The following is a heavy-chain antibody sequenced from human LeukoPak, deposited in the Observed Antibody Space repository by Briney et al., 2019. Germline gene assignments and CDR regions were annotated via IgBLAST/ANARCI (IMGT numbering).Heavy chain of an antibody. Sequence: PGGSLRLSCAASGSTFSDYYMSWIRQAPGKGLEWVSYISSSSSYTNYADSVRGRFTISRDNAKNSLYLQMNSLRAEDTAVYYCAREMITMVRGAPTFDYWGQGTLVTVPS. CDR3: AREMITMVRGAPTFDY. CDR1: GSTFSDYY. J-gene: IGHJ4*02. CDR2: ISSSSSYT. V-gene: IGHV3-11*05. D-gene: IGHD3-10*01.